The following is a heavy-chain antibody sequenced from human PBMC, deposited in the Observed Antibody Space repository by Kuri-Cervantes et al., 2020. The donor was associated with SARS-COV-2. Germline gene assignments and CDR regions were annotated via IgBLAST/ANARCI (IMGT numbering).Heavy chain of an antibody. D-gene: IGHD3-3*01. J-gene: IGHJ6*02. Sequence: ESLKISCTVSGGSVSSGSYYWSWIRQPLGKGLEWIGYIYYSGSTYYNPSLKSRVTISVDTSKNQFSLKLSSVTAADTAVYYCATARGELRFLEWLLPLDVWGQGTTVTVSS. V-gene: IGHV4-61*01. CDR1: GGSVSSGSYY. CDR3: ATARGELRFLEWLLPLDV. CDR2: IYYSGST.